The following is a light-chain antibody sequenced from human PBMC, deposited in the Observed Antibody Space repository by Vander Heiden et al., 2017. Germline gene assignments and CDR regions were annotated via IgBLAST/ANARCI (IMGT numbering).Light chain of an antibody. CDR2: WAS. CDR3: QQYYIAPRT. CDR1: QSVLYSSNNNNY. V-gene: IGKV4-1*01. J-gene: IGKJ4*02. Sequence: DIVMTQSPDSLAVSLGERATINCKSSQSVLYSSNNNNYLAWYQQKPGQPPKLLIYWASTRQSGVPDRFSGSGSGTDFTLTISSLQADDVAVYYCQQYYIAPRTFGGGTRVEIK.